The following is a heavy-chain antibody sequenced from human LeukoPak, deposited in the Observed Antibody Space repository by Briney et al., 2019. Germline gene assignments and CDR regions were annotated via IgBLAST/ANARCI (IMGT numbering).Heavy chain of an antibody. D-gene: IGHD4-17*01. CDR1: GFTFSSYG. Sequence: PGGSLRLPCAASGFTFSSYGMHWVRQAPGKGLEWVAVIWYDGSNKYYADSVKGRFTISRDNSKNTLYLQMNSLRAEDTAVYYCAGSYGDYDNWFDPWGQGTLVTVSS. V-gene: IGHV3-33*01. CDR3: AGSYGDYDNWFDP. CDR2: IWYDGSNK. J-gene: IGHJ5*02.